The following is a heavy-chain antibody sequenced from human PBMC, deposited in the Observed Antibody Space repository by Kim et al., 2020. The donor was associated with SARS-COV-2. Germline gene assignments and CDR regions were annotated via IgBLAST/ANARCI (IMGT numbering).Heavy chain of an antibody. J-gene: IGHJ4*02. CDR2: ISSSSSYI. CDR3: ARGGGDSVYGEDLDY. CDR1: RFTFSTYS. D-gene: IGHD3-10*02. V-gene: IGHV3-21*01. Sequence: GGSLRLSCAASRFTFSTYSMNWVRQAPGKGLEWISSISSSSSYIYYADSVKGRFTISRDNAKNALYLQMNSLRSGDTAVYYCARGGGDSVYGEDLDYWGQGTLVTVSS.